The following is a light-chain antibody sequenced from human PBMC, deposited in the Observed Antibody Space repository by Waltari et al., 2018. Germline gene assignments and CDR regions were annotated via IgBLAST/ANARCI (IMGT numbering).Light chain of an antibody. CDR1: QSLVNSNGYKY. Sequence: DIVMTQSPLSLPVTPGEPASISCRSSQSLVNSNGYKYLDWYLQKPGQSPQLLIYLGSNRASGVPDRFSGSGSGTDFTLKITRVEPEDVGVYYCMQALQVPFTCGGGTKVEIE. J-gene: IGKJ4*01. CDR2: LGS. V-gene: IGKV2-28*01. CDR3: MQALQVPFT.